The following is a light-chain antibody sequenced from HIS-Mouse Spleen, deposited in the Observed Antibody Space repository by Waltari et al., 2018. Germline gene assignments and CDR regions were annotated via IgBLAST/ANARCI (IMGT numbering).Light chain of an antibody. CDR2: TTS. V-gene: IGLV3-27*01. Sequence: SYELTQPSSVSVSPGQTARITCSGDVLAKKYARWFQQTPGQAPVLVIYTTSERPSGIPERFSGSSSGTTVTLTISGAQVEDEADYYCYSAADNNVVFGGGTKLTVL. CDR3: YSAADNNVV. J-gene: IGLJ2*01. CDR1: VLAKKY.